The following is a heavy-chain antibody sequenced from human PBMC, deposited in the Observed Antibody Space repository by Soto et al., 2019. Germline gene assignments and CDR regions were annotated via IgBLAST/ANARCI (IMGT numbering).Heavy chain of an antibody. V-gene: IGHV1-69*12. Sequence: QVQLVQSGAEMKEPGSSVKVSCKTSGGTFSSSAISWLRQAPGQGLEWMGGIIPRFRTPDYAQKFQGRVTIAADESRSTADLELSSLRSEDTAVYYCARDNDRLQLGGNYYYILDVWGQGTTITVSS. D-gene: IGHD4-4*01. J-gene: IGHJ6*02. CDR3: ARDNDRLQLGGNYYYILDV. CDR2: IIPRFRTP. CDR1: GGTFSSSA.